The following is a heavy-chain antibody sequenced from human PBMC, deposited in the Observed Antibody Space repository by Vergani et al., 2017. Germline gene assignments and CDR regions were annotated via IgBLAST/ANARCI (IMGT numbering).Heavy chain of an antibody. CDR3: ARVQAGNGQVVVAAKGPLGY. Sequence: QVQLVQSGAEVKKPGASVKVSSKASGYTFTGYYMHWVRQAPGQGLEWMGWINPNSGGTNYAQKFQGRVTMTRDTSISTAYMELSRLRSDDTAVYYCARVQAGNGQVVVAAKGPLGYWGQGTLVTVSS. D-gene: IGHD2-15*01. CDR1: GYTFTGYY. J-gene: IGHJ4*02. V-gene: IGHV1-2*02. CDR2: INPNSGGT.